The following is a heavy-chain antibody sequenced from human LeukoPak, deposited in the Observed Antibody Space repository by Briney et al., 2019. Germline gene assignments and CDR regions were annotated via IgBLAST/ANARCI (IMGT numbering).Heavy chain of an antibody. J-gene: IGHJ4*02. Sequence: AASLSLTCAVSGPSISSSNRGSGVRQPPGRGLGRIGEIYHGGSTNYTPSIKGRLTIAVDKSKNQFSLKLRSVTAADTAVYYYARAGAYSGSLLVYCGRGTLVTVS. V-gene: IGHV4-4*02. CDR3: ARAGAYSGSLLVY. CDR2: IYHGGST. CDR1: GPSISSSNR. D-gene: IGHD5-12*01.